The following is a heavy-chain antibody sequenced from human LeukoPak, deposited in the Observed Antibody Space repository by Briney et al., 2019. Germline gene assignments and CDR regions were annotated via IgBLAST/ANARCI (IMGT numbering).Heavy chain of an antibody. V-gene: IGHV1-2*02. CDR2: INPNSGGT. D-gene: IGHD6-13*01. CDR1: GYTFTGYY. Sequence: ASVKVSCKASGYTFTGYYMHWVRQAPGQGLEWMGWINPNSGGTNYAQKFQGRVTMTRDTSISTAYMELSRLRSDDTAVYYCASSRGAAAGLFVYWGQGTLVTVSS. CDR3: ASSRGAAAGLFVY. J-gene: IGHJ4*02.